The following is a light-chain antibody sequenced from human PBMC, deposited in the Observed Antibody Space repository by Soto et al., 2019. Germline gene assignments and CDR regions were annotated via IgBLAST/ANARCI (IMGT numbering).Light chain of an antibody. V-gene: IGLV2-8*01. CDR3: GSHAGNSNLM. J-gene: IGLJ3*02. Sequence: QSVLTQPPSASGSPGQSVTVSCTGTSTDVGAYNYVSWYQQHPGKAPKLVIYEVTKRPSGVPDRFSGSKSGNTASLTVSGLQDEDEADYYCGSHAGNSNLMFGGGTKLTVL. CDR2: EVT. CDR1: STDVGAYNY.